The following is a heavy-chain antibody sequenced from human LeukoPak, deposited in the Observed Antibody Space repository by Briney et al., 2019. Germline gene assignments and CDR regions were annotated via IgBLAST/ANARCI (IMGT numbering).Heavy chain of an antibody. CDR3: ATPLDYYDRSDSHQGGD. CDR2: IKHDGSEK. D-gene: IGHD3-22*01. V-gene: IGHV3-7*03. Sequence: GGSLRLSCAASGFTFSRHWMTWVRQAPGKGLEWVANIKHDGSEKNYVDSVKGRFTISRDNTKNSLYLQMNSLRAEDTAVYYCATPLDYYDRSDSHQGGDWGQGTLVTVSS. J-gene: IGHJ4*02. CDR1: GFTFSRHW.